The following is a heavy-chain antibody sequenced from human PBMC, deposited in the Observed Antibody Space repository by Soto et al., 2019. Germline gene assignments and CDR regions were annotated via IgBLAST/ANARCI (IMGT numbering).Heavy chain of an antibody. V-gene: IGHV3-30-3*01. CDR1: GFTFSSYA. Sequence: QVQLVESGGGVVQPGRSLRLSCAASGFTFSSYAMHWVRQAPGKGLEWVAVISYDGSNKYYADSVKGRFTISRDNSKNTLYLQMNSLRAKDTAVYYCARSGWLVPIPPNYYGMDVWGQGTTVTVSS. D-gene: IGHD6-19*01. CDR3: ARSGWLVPIPPNYYGMDV. J-gene: IGHJ6*02. CDR2: ISYDGSNK.